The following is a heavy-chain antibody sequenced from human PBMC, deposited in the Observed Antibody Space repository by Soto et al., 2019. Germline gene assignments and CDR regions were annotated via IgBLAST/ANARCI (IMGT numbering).Heavy chain of an antibody. CDR2: ISYDGSDK. CDR3: AKPPRYSSSWSHYYYGMDV. J-gene: IGHJ6*02. Sequence: QVQLVESGGGVVQPGRSLRLSCAASGFTFSRYGMHWVRQAPGKGLEWVAVISYDGSDKYYADSVKGRFTISRDNSKSTLYVQMDSLRAEDTAVYYCAKPPRYSSSWSHYYYGMDVWGQGTTVTVSS. V-gene: IGHV3-30*18. D-gene: IGHD6-13*01. CDR1: GFTFSRYG.